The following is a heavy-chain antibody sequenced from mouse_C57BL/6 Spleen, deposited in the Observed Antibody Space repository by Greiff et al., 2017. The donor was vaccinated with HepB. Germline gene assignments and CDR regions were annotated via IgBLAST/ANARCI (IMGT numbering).Heavy chain of an antibody. V-gene: IGHV1-82*01. Sequence: QVQLKQSGPELVKPGASVKISCKASGYAFSSSWMNWVKQRPGKGLEWIGRIYPGDGDTNYNGKFKGKATLTADKSSSTAYMQLSSLTSEDSAVYFCARDYSNFGLFAYWGQGTLVTVSA. J-gene: IGHJ3*01. CDR1: GYAFSSSW. D-gene: IGHD2-5*01. CDR3: ARDYSNFGLFAY. CDR2: IYPGDGDT.